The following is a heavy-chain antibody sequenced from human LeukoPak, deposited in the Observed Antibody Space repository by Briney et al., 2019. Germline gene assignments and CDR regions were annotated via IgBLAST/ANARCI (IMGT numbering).Heavy chain of an antibody. Sequence: PRGSLRLSCAASGFTFSYYAMSWVRQAPGTGLEWVSAISGSGDSTSYADSVKGRFTISRDNSKNTLYLQMNSLRAEDTAIYYCAKNGDRGAYCTGGTCYPYLYYYMDVWGKGTTVTISS. V-gene: IGHV3-23*01. D-gene: IGHD2-15*01. J-gene: IGHJ6*03. CDR2: ISGSGDST. CDR1: GFTFSYYA. CDR3: AKNGDRGAYCTGGTCYPYLYYYMDV.